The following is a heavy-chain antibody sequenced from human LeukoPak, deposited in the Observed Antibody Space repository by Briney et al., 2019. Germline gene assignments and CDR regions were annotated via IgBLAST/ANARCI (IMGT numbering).Heavy chain of an antibody. CDR3: SRAGAVAGGDY. CDR1: GYTFTSYY. Sequence: GASVKVSCTASGYTFTSYYMHWVRQAPGQGLEWMGIMNPSGGSTSYAQKFQGRVTMTRDTSTSTVYMELSSLRSDDTAVYYCSRAGAVAGGDYWGQGTLVTVSS. CDR2: MNPSGGST. J-gene: IGHJ4*02. D-gene: IGHD6-19*01. V-gene: IGHV1-46*01.